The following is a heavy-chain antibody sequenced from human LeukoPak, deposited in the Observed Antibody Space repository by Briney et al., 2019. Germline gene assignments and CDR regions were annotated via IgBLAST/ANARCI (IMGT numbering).Heavy chain of an antibody. CDR1: GGSCDDYY. CDR3: SRGGDTAKGGDS. Sequence: SETLSLTCDVSGGSCDDYYCSWIRQPPGKGLEWIGEIHPHGIFYYNSSLMSRVTISIDTSKSQFSLRLSSVTAADTAVYYCSRGGDTAKGGDSWGQGVLVTVSP. D-gene: IGHD5-18*01. J-gene: IGHJ4*02. CDR2: IHPHGIF. V-gene: IGHV4-34*01.